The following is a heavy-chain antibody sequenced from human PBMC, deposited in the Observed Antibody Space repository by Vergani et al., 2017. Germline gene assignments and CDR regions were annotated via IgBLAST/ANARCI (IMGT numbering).Heavy chain of an antibody. Sequence: QVQLVESGGGVVQPGRSLRLSCSASGFTFNQCGMHWVRQAPGKGLEWVAVTWYEGNNKQYADSVKGRFTISRDNSKSTMYLQMNSLRDEDTGVYYCAREVRLIYNRFDPWGQGTLVTVSS. D-gene: IGHD1-14*01. CDR2: TWYEGNNK. CDR1: GFTFNQCG. V-gene: IGHV3-33*01. J-gene: IGHJ5*02. CDR3: AREVRLIYNRFDP.